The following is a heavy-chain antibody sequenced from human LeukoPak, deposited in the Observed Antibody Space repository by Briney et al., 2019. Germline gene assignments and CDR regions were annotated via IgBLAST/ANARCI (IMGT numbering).Heavy chain of an antibody. V-gene: IGHV4-59*08. D-gene: IGHD2-15*01. CDR2: IYYSGST. CDR3: ARRAKDCSGGSCYRATDNWFDP. J-gene: IGHJ5*02. Sequence: PSETLSLTCTASGGSISSYYWSWIRQPPGKGLEWIGYIYYSGSTNYNPSLKSRVTISVDTSKNQFSLKLSSVTAADTAVYYCARRAKDCSGGSCYRATDNWFDPWGQGTLVTVSS. CDR1: GGSISSYY.